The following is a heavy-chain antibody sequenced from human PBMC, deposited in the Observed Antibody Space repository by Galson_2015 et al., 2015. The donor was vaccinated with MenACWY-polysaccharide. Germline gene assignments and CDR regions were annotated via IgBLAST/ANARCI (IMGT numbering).Heavy chain of an antibody. Sequence: SVKVSCKASGYTFSSYDINWVRQTTGQGLEWMGWMNPNSGNTGYAQKFQGRVTMTRNTSISIAYMELSSLRSEDTAVYYCARGGKYYYDSSGNLNWFDPWGQGTLVLVSS. D-gene: IGHD3-22*01. CDR1: GYTFSSYD. CDR2: MNPNSGNT. V-gene: IGHV1-8*01. CDR3: ARGGKYYYDSSGNLNWFDP. J-gene: IGHJ5*02.